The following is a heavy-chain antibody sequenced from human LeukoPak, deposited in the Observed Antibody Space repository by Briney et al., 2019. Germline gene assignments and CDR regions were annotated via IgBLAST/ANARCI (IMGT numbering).Heavy chain of an antibody. Sequence: ASVKVSCKASGYTFTSYDINWVRQATGQGLEWMGWMNPNSGNTGYAQKFQGRVTMTRITSISTAYMELSSLRSEDTAVYYCARVAMGIAAAGSGYNWFDPWGQGALVTVSS. CDR2: MNPNSGNT. V-gene: IGHV1-8*01. CDR1: GYTFTSYD. J-gene: IGHJ5*02. CDR3: ARVAMGIAAAGSGYNWFDP. D-gene: IGHD6-13*01.